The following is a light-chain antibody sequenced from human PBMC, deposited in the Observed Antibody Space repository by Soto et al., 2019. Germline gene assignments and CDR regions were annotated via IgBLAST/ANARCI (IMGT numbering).Light chain of an antibody. J-gene: IGKJ1*01. Sequence: STVSATIKDRVTITCRASQSISSWLAWYQQKPGKAPKLLIYDASTLESGVPSRFSGSGSGTEFTLTINSLQPDDFATYYCQEYNSYPWTFGQGAIVDI. V-gene: IGKV1-5*01. CDR1: QSISSW. CDR2: DAS. CDR3: QEYNSYPWT.